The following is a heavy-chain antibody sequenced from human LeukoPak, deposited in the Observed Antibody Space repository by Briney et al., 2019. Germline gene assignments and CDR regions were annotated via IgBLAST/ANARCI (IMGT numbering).Heavy chain of an antibody. J-gene: IGHJ6*03. D-gene: IGHD2-2*01. CDR3: VRLGYCSSSSCFLSPYYMDV. Sequence: GESLKISCKGSGYSFSNYWIGWVRQMPGRGLEWLGVIYPGDSDTKYSPSFQAQVTISADKSISTANLQWSSLKASDTAMYYCVRLGYCSSSSCFLSPYYMDVWGKGTTVTVSS. CDR1: GYSFSNYW. CDR2: IYPGDSDT. V-gene: IGHV5-51*01.